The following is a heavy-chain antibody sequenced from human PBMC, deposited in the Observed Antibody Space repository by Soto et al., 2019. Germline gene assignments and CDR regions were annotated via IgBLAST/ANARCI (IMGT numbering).Heavy chain of an antibody. CDR2: ISYDGSNK. V-gene: IGHV3-30-3*01. CDR1: GFTFSSYA. CDR3: ARETYYDFWSGPYYGMDV. J-gene: IGHJ6*02. D-gene: IGHD3-3*01. Sequence: QVQLVDSGGGVVQPGRSLRLSCAASGFTFSSYAMHCVRQAPGKGLEWVAVISYDGSNKYYAESVKGRFTIYRDNTKNALYLQMNSLRAEDTAVYYCARETYYDFWSGPYYGMDVWGQGTAVTVTS.